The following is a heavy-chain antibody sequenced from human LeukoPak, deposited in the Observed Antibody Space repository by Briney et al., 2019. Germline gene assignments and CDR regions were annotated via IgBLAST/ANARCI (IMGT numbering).Heavy chain of an antibody. CDR3: AKFVPVLGSGSYHDYYYYGMDV. J-gene: IGHJ6*02. CDR1: GFTFSSYA. V-gene: IGHV3-23*01. CDR2: ISGSGGST. D-gene: IGHD3-10*01. Sequence: LPGGSLRLSCAASGFTFSSYAMSWVRQAPGKGLEWVSAISGSGGSTYYADSVEGRFTISRDNSKNTLYLQMNSLRAEDTAVYYCAKFVPVLGSGSYHDYYYYGMDVWGQGTTVTVSS.